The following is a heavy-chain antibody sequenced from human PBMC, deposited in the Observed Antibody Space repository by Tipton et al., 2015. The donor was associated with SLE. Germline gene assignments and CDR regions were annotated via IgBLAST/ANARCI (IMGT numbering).Heavy chain of an antibody. CDR1: GGSISSSSYY. D-gene: IGHD4-23*01. V-gene: IGHV4-39*01. CDR3: ARHGNQDY. CDR2: IYYSGIT. Sequence: TLSLTCTVSGGSISSSSYYWGWIRQPPGKGLEWIGNIYYSGITYYNPSLKSRVTISVDTSKNQFSLKLSSVTAADTAVYYCARHGNQDYWGQGTLVTVSS. J-gene: IGHJ4*02.